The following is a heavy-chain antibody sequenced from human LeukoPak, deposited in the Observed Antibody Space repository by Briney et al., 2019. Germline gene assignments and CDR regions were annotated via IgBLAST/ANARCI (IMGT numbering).Heavy chain of an antibody. J-gene: IGHJ6*03. CDR2: IYYSGST. CDR1: GGSISSHY. V-gene: IGHV4-59*11. D-gene: IGHD5-24*01. Sequence: SETLSLTCTVSGGSISSHYWSWIRQPPGKGLEWIGYIYYSGSTNYNPSLKSRVTISVDTSKNQFSLKLSSVTAADTAVHYCARAVDVRRYYYYYMDVWGKGTTVTVSS. CDR3: ARAVDVRRYYYYYMDV.